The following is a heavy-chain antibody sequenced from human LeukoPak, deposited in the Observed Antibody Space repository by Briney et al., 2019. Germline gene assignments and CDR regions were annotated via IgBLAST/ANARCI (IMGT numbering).Heavy chain of an antibody. CDR3: ARRFGSSNYDFWSGYYDYFDY. V-gene: IGHV4-34*01. CDR1: GGSFSGYY. J-gene: IGHJ4*02. D-gene: IGHD3-3*01. CDR2: INHSGST. Sequence: NPSETLSLTCAVYGGSFSGYYWSWIRQPPGKGLEWIGEINHSGSTNYNPSLKSRVTISVDTSKDQFSLKLSSVTAADTAVYYCARRFGSSNYDFWSGYYDYFDYWGQGTLVTVSS.